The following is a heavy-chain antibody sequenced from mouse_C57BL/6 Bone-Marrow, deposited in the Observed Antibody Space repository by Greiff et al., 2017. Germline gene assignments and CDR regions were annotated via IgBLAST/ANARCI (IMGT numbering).Heavy chain of an antibody. CDR2: IYPRSGNT. D-gene: IGHD2-2*01. Sequence: QVQLQQSGAELARPGASVKLSCKASGYTFTSYGISWVKQRTGQGLEWIGEIYPRSGNTYYNEKFKGKATLTADKSSSTAYMELRSLTSEDSAVYFCARGEDLLWLRPYAMDYWGQGTSVTVSS. CDR3: ARGEDLLWLRPYAMDY. CDR1: GYTFTSYG. V-gene: IGHV1-81*01. J-gene: IGHJ4*01.